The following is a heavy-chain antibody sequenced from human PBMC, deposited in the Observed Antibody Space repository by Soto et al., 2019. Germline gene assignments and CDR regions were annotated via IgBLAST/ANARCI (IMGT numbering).Heavy chain of an antibody. V-gene: IGHV3-49*03. CDR2: SRSKAYGGTT. CDR1: GFTFGDYA. D-gene: IGHD2-15*01. Sequence: PGGSLRLSCTASGFTFGDYAMSWFRQAPGKGLEWGGFSRSKAYGGTTEYAASVKGRFTISRDDSKSIASLQMNSLKTEDTAVYYCTKPSSPHYYYYGMDVWGQGTTVTVSS. J-gene: IGHJ6*01. CDR3: TKPSSPHYYYYGMDV.